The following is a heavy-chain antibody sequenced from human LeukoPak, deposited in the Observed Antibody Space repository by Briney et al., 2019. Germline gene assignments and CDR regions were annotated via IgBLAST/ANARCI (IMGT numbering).Heavy chain of an antibody. CDR1: GFTFSSYA. CDR2: ISGSGGST. Sequence: GGSLRLSCAASGFTFSSYAMSWVRQAPGKGLEWVSAISGSGGSTYYADSVKGRFTISRDNSKNTLYLQMNSLRAEDTAVYYCARRGSSPYDAFDIWGQGTMVTVSS. J-gene: IGHJ3*02. D-gene: IGHD6-6*01. V-gene: IGHV3-23*01. CDR3: ARRGSSPYDAFDI.